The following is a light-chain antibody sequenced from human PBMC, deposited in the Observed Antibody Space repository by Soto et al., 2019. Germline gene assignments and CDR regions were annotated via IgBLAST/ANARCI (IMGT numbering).Light chain of an antibody. CDR3: SSYAGTNVM. Sequence: QSALTQPPSASGSPGQPVTICCTGPGSDIGGHKYVSWYQQHPGTAPKLIISEVNKRASGVPDRFSGSKSGNTASLTVSGLQAEDEADYYCSSYAGTNVMFGGGTKLTVL. CDR1: GSDIGGHKY. CDR2: EVN. V-gene: IGLV2-8*01. J-gene: IGLJ3*02.